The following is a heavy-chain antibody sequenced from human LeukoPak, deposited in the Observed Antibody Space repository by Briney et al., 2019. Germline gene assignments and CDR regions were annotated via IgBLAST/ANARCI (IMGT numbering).Heavy chain of an antibody. CDR1: GFTFSSYS. V-gene: IGHV3-21*01. CDR3: ARDARSIVGATYYYYYYMDV. D-gene: IGHD1-26*01. J-gene: IGHJ6*03. CDR2: ISSSSSYI. Sequence: PGGSLTLSCAASGFTFSSYSMNRVRQAPGKGLEWVSSISSSSSYIYYADSVKGRFTISRDNAKNSLYLQMNSLRAEDTAVYYCARDARSIVGATYYYYYYMDVWGKGTTVTVSS.